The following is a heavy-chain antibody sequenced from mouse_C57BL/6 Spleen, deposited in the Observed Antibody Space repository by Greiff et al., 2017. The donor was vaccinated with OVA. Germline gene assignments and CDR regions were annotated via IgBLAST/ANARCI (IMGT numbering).Heavy chain of an antibody. CDR2: IWGVGGT. Sequence: VKLMESGPGLVAPSQSLSITCTVTGFSLTSYGVDWVRQSPGKGLEWLGVIWGVGGTNYNSALKSRLSISKDNSKSQVFLKMNSLQTDDTAMYYCASERYYGSRFAYWGQGTLVTVSA. J-gene: IGHJ3*01. D-gene: IGHD1-1*01. CDR3: ASERYYGSRFAY. V-gene: IGHV2-6*01. CDR1: GFSLTSYG.